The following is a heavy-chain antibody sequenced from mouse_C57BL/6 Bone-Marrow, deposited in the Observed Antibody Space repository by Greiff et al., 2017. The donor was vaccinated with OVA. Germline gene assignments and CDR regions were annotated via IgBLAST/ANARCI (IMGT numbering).Heavy chain of an antibody. J-gene: IGHJ2*01. V-gene: IGHV14-1*01. Sequence: VQLQQSGAELVRPGASVKLSCTASGFNIKDYYMHWVKQRPEQGLEWIGRFDPEDGDTEYAPKFQGKATMTADTSSNTAYLQLSSLTSEDTAVDYCTTVGSNRYYFDYWGQGTTRTVSS. D-gene: IGHD1-1*01. CDR1: GFNIKDYY. CDR3: TTVGSNRYYFDY. CDR2: FDPEDGDT.